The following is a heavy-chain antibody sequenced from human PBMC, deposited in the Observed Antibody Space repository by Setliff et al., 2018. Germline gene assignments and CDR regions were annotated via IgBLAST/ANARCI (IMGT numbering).Heavy chain of an antibody. CDR2: INHRGST. CDR1: GGTFSYYY. J-gene: IGHJ4*02. V-gene: IGHV4-34*01. CDR3: ARGRNIAARLLDS. Sequence: SETLSLTCAASGGTFSYYYWTWIRQPPGKGLEWIGEINHRGSTNYNPSLKSRVTISIDTSKDQFSLKLISMSAADTAVYFCARGRNIAARLLDSWGQGALVTVS. D-gene: IGHD6-6*01.